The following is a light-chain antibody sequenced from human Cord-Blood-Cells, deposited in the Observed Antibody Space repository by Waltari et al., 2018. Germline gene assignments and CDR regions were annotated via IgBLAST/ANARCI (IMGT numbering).Light chain of an antibody. V-gene: IGLV2-14*01. Sequence: QSALTQPASVSGSPGQSITISCTGTSSDVGGSNYVSWYQQPPGKAPKRMIYDVSKRPSGVSNRFSGSKSGNTASLTISGLQAEDEADYYCSSYTSSSTWVFGGGTKLTVL. CDR1: SSDVGGSNY. CDR2: DVS. CDR3: SSYTSSSTWV. J-gene: IGLJ3*02.